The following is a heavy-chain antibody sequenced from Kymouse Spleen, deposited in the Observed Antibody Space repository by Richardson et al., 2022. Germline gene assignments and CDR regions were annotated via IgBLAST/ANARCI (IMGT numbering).Heavy chain of an antibody. Sequence: EVQLVESGGGLVQPGGSLRLSCAASGFTFSSYWMSWVRQAPGKGLEWVANIKQDGSEKYYVDSVKGRFTISRDNAKNSLYLQMNSLRAEDTAVYYCAREDSSSPGYFDYWGQGTLVTVSS. D-gene: IGHD6-6*01. CDR2: IKQDGSEK. V-gene: IGHV3-7*01. CDR3: AREDSSSPGYFDY. CDR1: GFTFSSYW. J-gene: IGHJ4*02.